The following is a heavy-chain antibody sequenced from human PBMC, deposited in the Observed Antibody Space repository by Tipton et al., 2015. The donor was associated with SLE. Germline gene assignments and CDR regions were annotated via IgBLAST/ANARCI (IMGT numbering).Heavy chain of an antibody. V-gene: IGHV3-33*06. J-gene: IGHJ3*02. CDR3: AKGLSPRDAFDI. Sequence: SGFTFNSYSMHWVRQAPGKGLEWVAVIWYDGSYKYYGDSVKGRFTISRDNSKNTLYLQMNSLRAEDTAVYYCAKGLSPRDAFDIWGQGTMVTVSS. CDR2: IWYDGSYK. CDR1: GFTFNSYS.